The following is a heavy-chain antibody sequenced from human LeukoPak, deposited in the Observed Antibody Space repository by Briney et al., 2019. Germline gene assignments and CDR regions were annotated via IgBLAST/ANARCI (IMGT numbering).Heavy chain of an antibody. D-gene: IGHD3-3*01. V-gene: IGHV3-15*01. Sequence: GGSLRLSCAASGFTFGNAWMSWVRQAPGKGLEWVGRINSRTDGGTADYAAPVKGRFTISRDDSKNTLYLQMNSLKTEDTAVYYCTTQAYFGVVIMKYFDYWGQGTLVTVSS. CDR3: TTQAYFGVVIMKYFDY. CDR1: GFTFGNAW. CDR2: INSRTDGGTA. J-gene: IGHJ4*02.